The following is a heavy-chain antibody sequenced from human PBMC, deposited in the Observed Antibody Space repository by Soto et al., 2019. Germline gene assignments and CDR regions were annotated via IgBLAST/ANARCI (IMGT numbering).Heavy chain of an antibody. D-gene: IGHD3-22*01. CDR3: ARGSSSYPYYFDY. Sequence: QLQLQESGSGLVKPSQTLSLTCAVSGGSISSGGYSWSWIRQPPGKGLEWIGYIYHSGSTYYNPSLKSRVTIAVDRSKDQFSLKLSSVTAADTAVYYCARGSSSYPYYFDYWGQGTLVTVSS. CDR1: GGSISSGGYS. J-gene: IGHJ4*02. V-gene: IGHV4-30-2*01. CDR2: IYHSGST.